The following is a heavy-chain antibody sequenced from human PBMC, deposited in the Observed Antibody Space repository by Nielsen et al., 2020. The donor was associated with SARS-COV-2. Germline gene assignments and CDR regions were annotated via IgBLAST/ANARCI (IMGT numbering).Heavy chain of an antibody. CDR1: GFTFSSYA. CDR2: ISSSGSTI. V-gene: IGHV3-48*04. J-gene: IGHJ4*02. CDR3: ARAYIALNV. D-gene: IGHD5-12*01. Sequence: GESPKTSRAASGFTFSSYAMSWVRQAPGKGLEWVSCISSSGSTIYYADSVKGRFTISRDNAKNSLYVQMNSLRAKGTAVYYCARAYIALNVWGQGTLVTVSS.